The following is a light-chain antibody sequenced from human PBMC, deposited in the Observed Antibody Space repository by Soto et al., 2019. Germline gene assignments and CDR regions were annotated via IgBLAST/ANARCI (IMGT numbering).Light chain of an antibody. CDR2: AAS. V-gene: IGKV1-39*01. J-gene: IGKJ4*01. Sequence: DLQMTQSPSSLSASVGDRVTITCRASQSISTYLNWYQQKPGKAPELLIYAASTLQSGVPSRFSGSGSGTDFTLTISSMQPEDFATYYCQQTYSTLLSFGGGTKVEIK. CDR1: QSISTY. CDR3: QQTYSTLLS.